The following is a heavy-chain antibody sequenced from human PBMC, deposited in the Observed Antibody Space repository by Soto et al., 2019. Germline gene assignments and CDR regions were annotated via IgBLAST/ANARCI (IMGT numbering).Heavy chain of an antibody. V-gene: IGHV3-21*01. D-gene: IGHD6-19*01. CDR2: ISSSSSYI. CDR1: GFTFSSYS. J-gene: IGHJ5*02. CDR3: EREILPRPRIAVVLGWFDP. Sequence: GGSLRLSCAASGFTFSSYSMNWVRQAPGKGLEWVPSISSSSSYIYYADSVKGRFTISRDNAKNSLYLQMTSLRAEDTAVNDCEREILPRPRIAVVLGWFDPWGQGTLVTVSS.